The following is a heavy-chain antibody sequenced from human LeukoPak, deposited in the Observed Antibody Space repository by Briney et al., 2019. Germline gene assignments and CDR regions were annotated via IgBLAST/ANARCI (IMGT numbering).Heavy chain of an antibody. V-gene: IGHV4-31*03. D-gene: IGHD2-15*01. Sequence: SETLSLTCTVSGGSISSGGYYWRWIRQHPGKGLEWIGYIYYSGSTYYNPSLKSRVTISVDTSKNQFSLKLSSVTAADTAVYYCAREVVAATYNWFDPWGQGTLVTVSS. CDR1: GGSISSGGYY. CDR2: IYYSGST. J-gene: IGHJ5*02. CDR3: AREVVAATYNWFDP.